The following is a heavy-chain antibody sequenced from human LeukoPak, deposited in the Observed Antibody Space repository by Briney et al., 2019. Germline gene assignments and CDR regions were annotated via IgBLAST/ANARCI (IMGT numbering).Heavy chain of an antibody. CDR1: GYTFTTYN. Sequence: GESLQISCQASGYTFTTYNINWVRQAPGQGLEWMGWISGYNGNTNYAQKLKGRVTMTTKTSTSTAYMELRSLKSDDTAVYYCASLKNYYDSSGYLVTDAFWGQGTMVTVSS. CDR2: ISGYNGNT. J-gene: IGHJ3*01. V-gene: IGHV1-18*01. CDR3: ASLKNYYDSSGYLVTDAF. D-gene: IGHD3-22*01.